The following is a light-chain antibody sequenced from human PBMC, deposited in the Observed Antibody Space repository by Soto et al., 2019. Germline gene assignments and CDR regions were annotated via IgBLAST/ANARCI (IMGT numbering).Light chain of an antibody. CDR1: SSNIGNNY. Sequence: QSVLTQPPSVSAAPGQKVTISCSGSSSNIGNNYVFWYQQLPGTAPKLLIYDNDKRPSGIPDRFSGSKSGTSATLGITGLQTGDEADYYCATWESSLSAGVFGGGTKVTVL. CDR2: DND. V-gene: IGLV1-51*01. CDR3: ATWESSLSAGV. J-gene: IGLJ2*01.